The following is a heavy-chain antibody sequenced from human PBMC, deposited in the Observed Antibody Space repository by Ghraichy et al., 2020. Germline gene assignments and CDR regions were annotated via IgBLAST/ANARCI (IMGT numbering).Heavy chain of an antibody. CDR2: TYFSGST. V-gene: IGHV4-59*08. CDR1: GGSISDYY. CDR3: GRLSLRQWLAPGYVEY. Sequence: SETLSLTCTVSGGSISDYYWTWIRQAPGQGLEWIGYTYFSGSTNYSPSLKSPFTISVDTTKNQFSLNLTSVTATDTAVSYCGRLSLRQWLAPGYVEYWGQGTLVTVSS. D-gene: IGHD6-19*01. J-gene: IGHJ4*03.